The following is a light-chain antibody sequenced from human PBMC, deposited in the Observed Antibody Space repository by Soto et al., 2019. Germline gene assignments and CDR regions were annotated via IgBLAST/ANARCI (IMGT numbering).Light chain of an antibody. J-gene: IGLJ3*02. CDR1: SSDVGGYNY. V-gene: IGLV2-14*01. Sequence: QSALTQPASVSGSPGQSITISCTETSSDVGGYNYVSWYQQHPGKAPKLMIYEVSNRPSGVSNRFSGAKSCNTASLTISGLQAEDEAYYYCSSYTSSSTLVFGGGTQLTVL. CDR3: SSYTSSSTLV. CDR2: EVS.